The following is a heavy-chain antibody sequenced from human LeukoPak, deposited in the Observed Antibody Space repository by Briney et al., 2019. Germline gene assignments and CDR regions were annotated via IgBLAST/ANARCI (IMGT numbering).Heavy chain of an antibody. CDR3: ARVLPRHYYDTSGYSDY. CDR1: GFTFSSYS. V-gene: IGHV3-21*01. Sequence: GSLRLSCAASGFTFSSYSMNWVRQAPGKGLEWVSSISISSSYIYYVDSVKGRFTISRDNANNSLYLQMNSLRVDDTAVYYCARVLPRHYYDTSGYSDYWGQGTPVTVSS. CDR2: ISISSSYI. J-gene: IGHJ4*02. D-gene: IGHD3-22*01.